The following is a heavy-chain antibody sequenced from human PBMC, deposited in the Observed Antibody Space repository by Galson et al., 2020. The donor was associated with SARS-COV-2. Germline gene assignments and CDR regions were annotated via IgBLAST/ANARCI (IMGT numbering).Heavy chain of an antibody. V-gene: IGHV3-21*01. CDR3: ARDASWAMFAMDV. Sequence: GSLRLSCAVSGFTFSSYTMNWVRQAPGKGLEWVSAISSNSDYIYDADSVKGRFIISRDNGKNSLYLQMNSLRAEDTAVYYCARDASWAMFAMDVWGQGTTVTVSS. CDR1: GFTFSSYT. J-gene: IGHJ6*02. D-gene: IGHD3-10*02. CDR2: ISSNSDYI.